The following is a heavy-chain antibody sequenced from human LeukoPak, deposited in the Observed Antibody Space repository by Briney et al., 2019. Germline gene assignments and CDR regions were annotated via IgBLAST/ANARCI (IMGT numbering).Heavy chain of an antibody. D-gene: IGHD2-15*01. CDR2: ISSSSSYI. Sequence: GGSLRLSCAASGFTFSSYSMNWVRQAPGKGLEWVSSISSSSSYIYYADPVKGRFTISRDNAKNSLYLQMNSLRAEDTAVYYCAKKDGRSGLGYSGYFDYWGQGTLVTVSS. CDR3: AKKDGRSGLGYSGYFDY. CDR1: GFTFSSYS. V-gene: IGHV3-21*01. J-gene: IGHJ4*02.